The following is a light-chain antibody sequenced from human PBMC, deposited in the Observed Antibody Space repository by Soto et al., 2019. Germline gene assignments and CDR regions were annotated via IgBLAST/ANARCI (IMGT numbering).Light chain of an antibody. CDR1: NIGSKG. V-gene: IGLV3-21*04. CDR2: SDT. CDR3: KVWNSGSAHVV. J-gene: IGLJ2*01. Sequence: SYELTQPPSVSVAPGKTASISCGGNNIGSKGVHWYQQKTGQAPVLVIYSDTDLPPVIPERFSGSNAANLATLTISRVEAGNEADYYCKVWNSGSAHVVFGGGTMLTVL.